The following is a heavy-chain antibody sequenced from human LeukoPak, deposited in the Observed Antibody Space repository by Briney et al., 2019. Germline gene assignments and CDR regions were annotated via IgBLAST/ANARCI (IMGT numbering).Heavy chain of an antibody. Sequence: AGTLRLSCTASGFTFSRYSMSWVRQAPGKGLEWVSSISGSSSYIYYADSVKGRFTISRDNAKNSLYLQMNSLRAEDTAVYYCARDDSSWYYFDYWGQGTLVTVSS. CDR3: ARDDSSWYYFDY. V-gene: IGHV3-21*01. CDR1: GFTFSRYS. J-gene: IGHJ4*02. D-gene: IGHD6-13*01. CDR2: ISGSSSYI.